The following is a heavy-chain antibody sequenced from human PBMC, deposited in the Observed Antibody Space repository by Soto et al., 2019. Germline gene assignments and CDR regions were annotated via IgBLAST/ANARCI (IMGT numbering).Heavy chain of an antibody. CDR3: ARDRLMRGNSYYYGMDV. V-gene: IGHV1-69*12. J-gene: IGHJ6*02. CDR1: GGTFGTFA. D-gene: IGHD2-21*02. Sequence: QVLLVQSGAEVKKPGSSVKISCKTSGGTFGTFAITWVRLAPGRGLEWMGVIIPGFAAPTYAQTLQGRVSLTADESTSTAYMELSGLTFDDAAVYYCARDRLMRGNSYYYGMDVWGQGTTVTVSS. CDR2: IIPGFAAP.